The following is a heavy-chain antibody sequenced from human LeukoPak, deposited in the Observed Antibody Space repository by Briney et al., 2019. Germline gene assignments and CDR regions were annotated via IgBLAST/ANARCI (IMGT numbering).Heavy chain of an antibody. J-gene: IGHJ5*01. D-gene: IGHD1-26*01. CDR2: TYYRSKWNN. CDR3: ARLVGASWFDS. V-gene: IGHV6-1*01. Sequence: SQTLSLTCAISGDSVSTNSAIWTWLRQSPSRGLEWLGRTYYRSKWNNDYAVSMKSRITINPDTSKNQFSLRLNSVTPEDTAVYYCARLVGASWFDSWGQGTLVTVSS. CDR1: GDSVSTNSAI.